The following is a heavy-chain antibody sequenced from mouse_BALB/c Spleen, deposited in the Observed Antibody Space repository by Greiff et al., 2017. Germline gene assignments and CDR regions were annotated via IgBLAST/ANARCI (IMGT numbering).Heavy chain of an antibody. D-gene: IGHD1-1*01. V-gene: IGHV1-63*02. J-gene: IGHJ2*01. CDR2: IYPGGGYT. CDR3: AIITTVSSGDY. Sequence: VQLQQSGAELVRPGTSVKISCKASGYTFTNYWLGWVKQRPGHGLEWIGDIYPGGGYTNYNEKFKGKATLTADTSSSTAYMQLSSLTSEDSAVYFCAIITTVSSGDYWGQGTTLTVSS. CDR1: GYTFTNYW.